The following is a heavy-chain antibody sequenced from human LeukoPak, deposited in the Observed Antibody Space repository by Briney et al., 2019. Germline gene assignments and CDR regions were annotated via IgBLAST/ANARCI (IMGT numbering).Heavy chain of an antibody. J-gene: IGHJ4*02. CDR3: ARYGSGSLDY. D-gene: IGHD3-10*01. V-gene: IGHV4-30-2*01. Sequence: SETLSLTCAVSGGPISSGGYSWSWIRQPPGKGLEWIGYIYHSGSTYYNPSLKSRVTISVDRSKNQFSLKLSSVTAADTAVYYCARYGSGSLDYWGQGTRVTVSS. CDR2: IYHSGST. CDR1: GGPISSGGYS.